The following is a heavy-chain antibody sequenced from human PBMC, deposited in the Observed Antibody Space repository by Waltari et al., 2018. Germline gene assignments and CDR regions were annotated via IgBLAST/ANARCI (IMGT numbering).Heavy chain of an antibody. J-gene: IGHJ3*01. CDR2: ISWNGGSK. CDR3: ATRGGLAFDF. V-gene: IGHV3-9*01. D-gene: IGHD3-16*01. CDR1: GFTFGDYA. Sequence: EVQLVESGGGLVQPGRSLRLSCVASGFTFGDYAMHWVRQAPGKGLEWVAGISWNGGSKEYADSVKGRFTISRDNAKNSLYLQMNSLTPEDTALYFCATRGGLAFDFWGQGTMVTVSS.